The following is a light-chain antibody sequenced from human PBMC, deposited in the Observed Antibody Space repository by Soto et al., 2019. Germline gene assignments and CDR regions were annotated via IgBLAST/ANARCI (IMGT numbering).Light chain of an antibody. J-gene: IGKJ2*01. CDR3: QQYNSYPYT. Sequence: DIQMTQSPSTLSASVGDRVTITCRASQSISSWLAWYQQKPGKAPKLLIYKASSLESGVPSRFSGSGSGTEFTLTISRLQPDDFATYDCQQYNSYPYTFGQGNKLEIK. V-gene: IGKV1-5*03. CDR1: QSISSW. CDR2: KAS.